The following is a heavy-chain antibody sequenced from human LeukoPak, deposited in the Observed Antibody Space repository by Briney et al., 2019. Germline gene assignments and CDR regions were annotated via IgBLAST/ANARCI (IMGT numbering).Heavy chain of an antibody. J-gene: IGHJ4*02. D-gene: IGHD6-19*01. CDR3: ARALNSGWYYFDY. CDR1: GFTFSSYE. Sequence: QPGGSLRLSCAASGFTFSSYEMNWVRQAPGEGLVWVSYISSRGTTIYYADSVKGRFTISRDNAKNSLYLQMNSLRAEDTAVYYCARALNSGWYYFDYWGQGTLVTVSS. V-gene: IGHV3-48*03. CDR2: ISSRGTTI.